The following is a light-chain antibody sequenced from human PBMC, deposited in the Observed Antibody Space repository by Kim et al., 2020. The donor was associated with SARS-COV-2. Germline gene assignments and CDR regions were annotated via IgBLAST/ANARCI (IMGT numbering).Light chain of an antibody. CDR1: QSITTY. CDR2: DAS. J-gene: IGKJ4*01. CDR3: HHRSDWPLT. Sequence: EIVLTQSPATLSLSPGERATLSRRASQSITTYLAWYQQKPGQAPRLLIYDASNRATGIPARFSGSGSGTDFTLTISSLEREDFAVYYCHHRSDWPLTFGGGTKVDIK. V-gene: IGKV3-11*01.